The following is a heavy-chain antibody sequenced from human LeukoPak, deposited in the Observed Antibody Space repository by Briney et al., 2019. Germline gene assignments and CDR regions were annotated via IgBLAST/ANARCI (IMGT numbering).Heavy chain of an antibody. CDR2: LLYDGSSK. CDR3: ARDRGSNGYYGMDV. Sequence: PGGSLRHSCAASGFTFSNYAMHWVRQAPGKGLQWVAVLLYDGSSKYYVDSVRGRFTISRDNSKNTLYLQMNSLRDEDTAVYYCARDRGSNGYYGMDVWGQGTTVIVSS. D-gene: IGHD3-16*01. J-gene: IGHJ6*02. CDR1: GFTFSNYA. V-gene: IGHV3-30*04.